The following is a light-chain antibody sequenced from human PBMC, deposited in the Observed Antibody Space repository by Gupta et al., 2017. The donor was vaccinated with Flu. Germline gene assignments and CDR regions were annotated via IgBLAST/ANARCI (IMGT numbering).Light chain of an antibody. J-gene: IGLJ3*02. Sequence: QAVVTQEPSLTVSPGGTVTLTCGSSTGAVTSGHYPYWFQQKPGQAPRTLIYDTNTKHSWTPARFSGSLLGGKAALTLSGAQPEDEADYYCFLTYDGPWVFGGGTKLTVL. CDR2: DTN. V-gene: IGLV7-46*01. CDR3: FLTYDGPWV. CDR1: TGAVTSGHY.